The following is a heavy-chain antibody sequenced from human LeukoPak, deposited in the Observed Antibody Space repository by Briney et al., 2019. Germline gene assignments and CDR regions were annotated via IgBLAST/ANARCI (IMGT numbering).Heavy chain of an antibody. CDR1: GFTGSNNY. CDR2: IHSSGAT. V-gene: IGHV3-53*01. Sequence: GGALRLSCAASGFTGSNNYVSWVRQAPGMGLEWVSAIHSSGATCYADSVKGRFTVSRDTSKNTLYLQISSLRVEDTAVYYCTPFGDSNHWRQGTLVTVSS. D-gene: IGHD4-17*01. CDR3: TPFGDSNH. J-gene: IGHJ5*02.